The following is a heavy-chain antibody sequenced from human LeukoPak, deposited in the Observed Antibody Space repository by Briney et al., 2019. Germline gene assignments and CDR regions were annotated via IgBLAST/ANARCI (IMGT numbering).Heavy chain of an antibody. Sequence: SETLSLTCTVAGASVSGSGYYWGWIRQPPGKGLEWIGSIYSSGSTYYNASLQSRVTISIETSKNQISLRLNSVTASDTAMYYCAKSGGYGLIDYWGQGTLVIVSS. CDR2: IYSSGST. CDR1: GASVSGSGYY. CDR3: AKSGGYGLIDY. J-gene: IGHJ4*02. V-gene: IGHV4-39*01. D-gene: IGHD1-26*01.